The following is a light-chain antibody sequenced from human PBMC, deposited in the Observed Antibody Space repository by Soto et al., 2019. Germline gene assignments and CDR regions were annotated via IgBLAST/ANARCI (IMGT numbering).Light chain of an antibody. Sequence: DIQMTQSPSTLSASVGDRVTINCKSSQSVLYSSNNKNYLAWYQQKPGQPPKLLIYWASTRESGVPDRFSGSGSGTDFTLTISSLQAEDVAVYYCQQYYSTPPTFGQGTKVDIK. CDR2: WAS. CDR1: QSVLYSSNNKNY. V-gene: IGKV4-1*01. CDR3: QQYYSTPPT. J-gene: IGKJ1*01.